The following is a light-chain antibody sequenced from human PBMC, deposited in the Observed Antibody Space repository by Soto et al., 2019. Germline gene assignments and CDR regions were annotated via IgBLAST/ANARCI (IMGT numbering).Light chain of an antibody. CDR2: EVS. CDR3: SSFAGNNNLV. Sequence: QSALTQPPSASGSPGQSVTISCTGTSSDVGGYNYVSWYQQHPGKAPKLMISEVSKRPSGVPDRFSGSKSGNTASLTVSGLQAVDEADSYCSSFAGNNNLVFGGGTKLTVL. CDR1: SSDVGGYNY. J-gene: IGLJ2*01. V-gene: IGLV2-8*01.